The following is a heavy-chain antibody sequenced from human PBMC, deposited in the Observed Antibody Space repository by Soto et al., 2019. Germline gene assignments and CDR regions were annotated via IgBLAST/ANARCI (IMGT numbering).Heavy chain of an antibody. D-gene: IGHD6-13*01. V-gene: IGHV3-30-3*01. CDR3: ARDREAAGWDAFDI. J-gene: IGHJ3*02. CDR2: ISYDGSNK. Sequence: GGSLRLSCAASGFAVSANYVSWVRQAPGKGLEWVAVISYDGSNKYYADSVKGRFTISRDNSKNTLYLQMNSLRAEDTAVYYCARDREAAGWDAFDISGQRTMVTVSS. CDR1: GFAVSANY.